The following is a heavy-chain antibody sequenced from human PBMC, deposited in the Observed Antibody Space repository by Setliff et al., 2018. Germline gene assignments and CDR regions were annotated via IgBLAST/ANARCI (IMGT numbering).Heavy chain of an antibody. J-gene: IGHJ4*02. D-gene: IGHD6-6*01. V-gene: IGHV1-2*02. CDR2: INPNSGDT. CDR3: SRGRRGSTWTSGF. Sequence: ASVKVSCKASGYTFGAHYIHWVRQAPGQGFEWMGWINPNSGDTNYAQNFQGRVTMTRDTSINTVYMELSRLSSDDTAVYYCSRGRRGSTWTSGFWGQGTLVTVSS. CDR1: GYTFGAHY.